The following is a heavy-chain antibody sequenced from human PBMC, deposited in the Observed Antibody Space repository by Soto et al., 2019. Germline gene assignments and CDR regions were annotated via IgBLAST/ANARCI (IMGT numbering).Heavy chain of an antibody. J-gene: IGHJ6*02. CDR3: AKDQCSSTSCYSPYYYGMDV. CDR1: GFTFSSYA. Sequence: PGGSLRLSCAASGFTFSSYAMSWVRQAPGKGLEWVSAISGSGGSTYYADSVKGRSTISRDNSKNTLYLQMNSLRAEDTAVYYCAKDQCSSTSCYSPYYYGMDVWGQGTTVTVSS. D-gene: IGHD2-2*01. CDR2: ISGSGGST. V-gene: IGHV3-23*01.